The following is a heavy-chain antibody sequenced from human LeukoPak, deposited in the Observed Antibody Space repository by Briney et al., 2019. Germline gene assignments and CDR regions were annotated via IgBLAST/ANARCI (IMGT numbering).Heavy chain of an antibody. Sequence: GGSLRLSCAASGFTFSSYAMSWVRQAPGKGLEWVSYISSSGSNIYYADSVKGRFTISRDNAKNSLYLQMNSLRAEDTAVYYCARKALPSVYFDYWGQGTLVTVSS. CDR3: ARKALPSVYFDY. V-gene: IGHV3-48*04. J-gene: IGHJ4*02. D-gene: IGHD2-2*01. CDR2: ISSSGSNI. CDR1: GFTFSSYA.